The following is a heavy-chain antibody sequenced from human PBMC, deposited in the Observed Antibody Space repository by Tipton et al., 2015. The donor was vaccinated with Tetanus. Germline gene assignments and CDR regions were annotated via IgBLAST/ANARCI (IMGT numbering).Heavy chain of an antibody. CDR3: AGRSSQVALELRGGNLDYYYGMDV. CDR1: GYTFTSYD. CDR2: MNPNSGNT. J-gene: IGHJ6*02. Sequence: QVQLVQSGAEVKKPGASVKVSCKASGYTFTSYDINWVRQATGQGLEWMGWMNPNSGNTGYAQKFQGGVTMTRNTSISTAYMELSSLRSEDTAVYYCAGRSSQVALELRGGNLDYYYGMDVWGQGTTVTVSS. V-gene: IGHV1-8*01. D-gene: IGHD1-7*01.